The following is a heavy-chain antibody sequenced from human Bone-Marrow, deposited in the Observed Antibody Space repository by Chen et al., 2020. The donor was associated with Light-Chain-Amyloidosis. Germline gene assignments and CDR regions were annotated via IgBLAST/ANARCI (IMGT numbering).Heavy chain of an antibody. V-gene: IGHV4-59*01. J-gene: IGHJ3*02. CDR1: GGSISSYY. D-gene: IGHD3-3*01. CDR2: IYCSGST. CDR3: ARGSRITIFGVSYPFDAFDI. Sequence: QVQLQESGPGLVKPSETLSLTCTVSGGSISSYYWSWIRQPPGKGLEWIGYIYCSGSTNYNPSLKSRVTISVDTSKNQFSLKLSSVTAADTAVYYCARGSRITIFGVSYPFDAFDIWGQGTMVTVSS.